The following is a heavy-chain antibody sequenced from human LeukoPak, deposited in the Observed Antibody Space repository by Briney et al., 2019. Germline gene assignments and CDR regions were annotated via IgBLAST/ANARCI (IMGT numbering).Heavy chain of an antibody. Sequence: ASVKVSCTASGYPFSNYDINWVRQATGQGLEWMGWMNPNSYHTGYAQKFQGRVTMTRNTSISTAYMELSSLRSEDTAVYYCARAVRHGGDSYYFHQWGQGTQVTVSS. CDR2: MNPNSYHT. J-gene: IGHJ4*02. CDR1: GYPFSNYD. D-gene: IGHD3-16*01. V-gene: IGHV1-8*01. CDR3: ARAVRHGGDSYYFHQ.